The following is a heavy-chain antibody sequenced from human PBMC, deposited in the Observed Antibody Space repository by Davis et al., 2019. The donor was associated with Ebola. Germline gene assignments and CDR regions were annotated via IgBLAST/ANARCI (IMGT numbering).Heavy chain of an antibody. V-gene: IGHV1-18*01. CDR1: GYTFTSYA. Sequence: ASVKVSCKASGYTFTSYAMHWVRQAPGQGLEWMGWISAYNGNTNYAQKLQGRVTMTTDTSTSTAYMELRSLRSDDTAVYYCARDPASLYYYGSGSYGDYWGQGTLVTVSS. D-gene: IGHD3-10*01. CDR3: ARDPASLYYYGSGSYGDY. CDR2: ISAYNGNT. J-gene: IGHJ4*02.